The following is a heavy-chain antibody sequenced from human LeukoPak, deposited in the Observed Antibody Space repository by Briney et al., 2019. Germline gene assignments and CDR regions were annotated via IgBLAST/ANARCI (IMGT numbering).Heavy chain of an antibody. V-gene: IGHV6-1*01. J-gene: IGHJ4*02. Sequence: SLTLSLTCANSGDSVSSNSAAWNWIRQSPSRGLEWLGRTYYRSKWYNGYAVSVKSRITIKPDTSKNQFSLQLNSVTPDDTAVYYCARVVGREVDYWGQGTLVTVSS. D-gene: IGHD1-26*01. CDR2: TYYRSKWYN. CDR1: GDSVSSNSAA. CDR3: ARVVGREVDY.